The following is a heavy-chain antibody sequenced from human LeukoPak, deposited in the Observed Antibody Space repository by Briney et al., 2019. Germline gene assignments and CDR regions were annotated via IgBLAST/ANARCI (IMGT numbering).Heavy chain of an antibody. CDR2: ISSSSSYI. V-gene: IGHV3-21*01. D-gene: IGHD5-12*01. CDR1: GFTFSNYN. J-gene: IGHJ6*02. Sequence: GGSLRLSCAASGFTFSNYNMNWVRQAPGKGLDWVSSISSSSSYIHYADSVKGRFTISRDNANNSLYLQMNSLRAEDTAVYYCARLPTRLRDGYYYYYGLDVWGQGTTVTVSS. CDR3: ARLPTRLRDGYYYYYGLDV.